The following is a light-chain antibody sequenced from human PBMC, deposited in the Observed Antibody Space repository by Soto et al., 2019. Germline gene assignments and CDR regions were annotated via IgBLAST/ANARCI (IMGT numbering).Light chain of an antibody. V-gene: IGKV3-15*01. Sequence: EIVLTQSPCTLSLSPGERATLSCRASQSVSSSYLAWYQQKPGQAPRLLIYGASTRATGIPARFSGSGSGTEFTLTISSLQSEDFAVYYCQQYNNWPRGTFGQGTKVDIK. CDR2: GAS. J-gene: IGKJ1*01. CDR1: QSVSSSY. CDR3: QQYNNWPRGT.